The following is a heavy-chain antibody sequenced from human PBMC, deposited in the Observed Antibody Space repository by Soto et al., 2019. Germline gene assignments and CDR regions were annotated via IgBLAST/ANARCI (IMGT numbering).Heavy chain of an antibody. D-gene: IGHD3-10*01. V-gene: IGHV4-59*01. Sequence: SETLSLTCTVSGGSISSYYWSWIRQPPGKGLEWIGYIYYSGSTNYNPSLKSRVTISVDTSKNQFSLKLSSVTAADTAVYYCARAAGFRYYYYMDVWGKGTTVTVSS. CDR3: ARAAGFRYYYYMDV. J-gene: IGHJ6*03. CDR1: GGSISSYY. CDR2: IYYSGST.